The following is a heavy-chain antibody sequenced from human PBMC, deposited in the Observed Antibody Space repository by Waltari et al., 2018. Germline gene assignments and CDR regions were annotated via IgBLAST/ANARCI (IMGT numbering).Heavy chain of an antibody. Sequence: QVQLVESGGDVVQPGKSLILSCAASGFIFGRNAMNWFRQAPGKALKVVGVITYKGRHDYYAACVNGRLTISREKSMETMYLKMNSLLPEDTAMYYCAVSAPHSSNWFPNWFDSWSQGTPVVVSS. CDR1: GFIFGRNA. V-gene: IGHV3-30*03. J-gene: IGHJ5*01. CDR2: ITYKGRHD. CDR3: AVSAPHSSNWFPNWFDS. D-gene: IGHD2-2*01.